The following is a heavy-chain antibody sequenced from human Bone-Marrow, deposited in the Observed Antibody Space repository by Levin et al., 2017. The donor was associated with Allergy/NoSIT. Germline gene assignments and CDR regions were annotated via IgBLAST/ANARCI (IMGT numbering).Heavy chain of an antibody. V-gene: IGHV3-30*18. D-gene: IGHD4-17*01. CDR2: ISYDGSNK. J-gene: IGHJ4*02. CDR3: ANSDYGDYVRFDVGTVNH. CDR1: GFTFSSYG. Sequence: PGGSLRLSCAASGFTFSSYGMHWVRQAPGKGLEWVAVISYDGSNKYYADSVKGRFTISRDNSKNTLYLQMNSLRAEDTAVYYCANSDYGDYVRFDVGTVNHWGQGTLVTVSS.